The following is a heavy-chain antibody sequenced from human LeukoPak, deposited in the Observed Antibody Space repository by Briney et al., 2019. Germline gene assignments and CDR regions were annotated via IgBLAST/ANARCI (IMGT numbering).Heavy chain of an antibody. CDR3: AKALQGSYYSFDY. V-gene: IGHV3-23*01. J-gene: IGHJ4*02. D-gene: IGHD1-26*01. Sequence: GGSLRLSCAASGFTFCNYAMGWVRQAPGKGLEWGSGISGSGGSTYSAASVKGRFIISRDTSKNTLYLQMNSLRAEDTAVYYCAKALQGSYYSFDYWGQGTLVTVSS. CDR2: ISGSGGST. CDR1: GFTFCNYA.